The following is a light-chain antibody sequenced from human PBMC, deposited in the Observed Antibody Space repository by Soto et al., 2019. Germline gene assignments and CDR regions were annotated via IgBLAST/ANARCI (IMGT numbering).Light chain of an antibody. V-gene: IGKV1-39*01. CDR1: QSISNY. CDR2: AAS. J-gene: IGKJ4*01. CDR3: QPSYSPPLS. Sequence: DIQMTQSPSSLSASVGDRVTITCRASQSISNYLNWYQQKPGKAPKLLIYAASSLQSGVPSRFSGSGSGTDFTLTISSLQPEDFATYYCQPSYSPPLSFGGGPKVEIK.